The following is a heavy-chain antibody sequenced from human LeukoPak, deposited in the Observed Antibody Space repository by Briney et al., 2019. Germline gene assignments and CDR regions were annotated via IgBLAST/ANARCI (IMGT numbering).Heavy chain of an antibody. V-gene: IGHV4-59*08. CDR3: ARGFDAFDI. CDR2: IYYSGST. CDR1: GGSTSSYY. J-gene: IGHJ3*02. Sequence: PSETLSLTCTVSGGSTSSYYWSWIRQPPGKGLEWIGYIYYSGSTNYNSSLKSRVIISVDTSKNQFSLKLSSVTAADTAVYYCARGFDAFDIWGQGTMVTVSS.